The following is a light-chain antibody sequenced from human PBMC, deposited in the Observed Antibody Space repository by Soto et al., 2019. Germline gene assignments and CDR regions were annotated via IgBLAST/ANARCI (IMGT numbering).Light chain of an antibody. CDR3: QQYNSYSPT. CDR2: DAS. CDR1: QRISSW. V-gene: IGKV1-5*01. J-gene: IGKJ2*01. Sequence: DIQMTQSPSTLSASVGDRVTITCRASQRISSWLAWYQQKPGKAPKLLIYDASSLESGVPSRFSGSGSGTEFTLTSSSLQPDDFATYYCQQYNSYSPTFGQVTKLEIK.